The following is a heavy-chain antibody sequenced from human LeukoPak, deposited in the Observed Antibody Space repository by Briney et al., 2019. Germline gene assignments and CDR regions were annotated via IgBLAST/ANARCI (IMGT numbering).Heavy chain of an antibody. Sequence: PSETLSLTCTVSGGSISSSSYYWGWIRQPPGKGLEWIGSIYYSGSTYYNPSLKSRVTISVDTSKNQFSLKLSSVTAADTAVYYCATERPGSITTVDYWGQGTLVTVSS. CDR2: IYYSGST. J-gene: IGHJ4*02. CDR1: GGSISSSSYY. CDR3: ATERPGSITTVDY. V-gene: IGHV4-39*07. D-gene: IGHD3-10*01.